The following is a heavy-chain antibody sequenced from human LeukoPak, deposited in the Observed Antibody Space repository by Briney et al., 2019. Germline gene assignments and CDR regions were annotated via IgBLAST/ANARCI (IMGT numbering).Heavy chain of an antibody. Sequence: ASMKVSCKASGYTFTSYDINWVRQATGQGLEWMGRIIPILGIANYAQKFQGRVTITADKSTSTAYMELSSLRSEDTAVYYCASRGGYSYAYFDYWGQGTLVTVSS. V-gene: IGHV1-69*04. J-gene: IGHJ4*02. D-gene: IGHD5-18*01. CDR1: GYTFTSYD. CDR2: IIPILGIA. CDR3: ASRGGYSYAYFDY.